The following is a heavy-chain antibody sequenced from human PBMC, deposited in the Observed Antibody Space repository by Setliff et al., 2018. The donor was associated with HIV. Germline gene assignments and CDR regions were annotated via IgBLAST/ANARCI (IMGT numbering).Heavy chain of an antibody. J-gene: IGHJ5*02. D-gene: IGHD2-21*01. V-gene: IGHV4-34*01. CDR1: GGSFSDFY. CDR2: ISYSGST. CDR3: ARGVARQVVIDRWFDP. Sequence: SETLSLTCAVFGGSFSDFYWGWIRQPPGKGLEWIGEISYSGSTVYNPSLKSRVTMSVDASKNLVSLNLNSVTAADTAIYYCARGVARQVVIDRWFDPWGQGTPVTVS.